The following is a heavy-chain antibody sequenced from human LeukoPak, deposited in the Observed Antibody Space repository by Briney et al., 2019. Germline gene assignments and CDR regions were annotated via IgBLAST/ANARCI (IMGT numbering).Heavy chain of an antibody. Sequence: TLSLTCPVSGASIKNNYWSWIRQPPGGGLEWIGYINDSGSTKYNPSLKTRVTISLDTPRNQFSLRLSSVTAADTAVYYCARDSWLQSSGNWYFYGMDVWGQGTTVTVSS. CDR2: INDSGST. V-gene: IGHV4-59*01. CDR1: GASIKNNY. J-gene: IGHJ6*02. D-gene: IGHD1-1*01. CDR3: ARDSWLQSSGNWYFYGMDV.